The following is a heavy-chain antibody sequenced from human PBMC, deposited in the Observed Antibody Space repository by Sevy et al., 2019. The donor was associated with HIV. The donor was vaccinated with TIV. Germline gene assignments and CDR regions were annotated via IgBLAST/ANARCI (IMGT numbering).Heavy chain of an antibody. CDR3: ARVGIAVAAQAFDI. J-gene: IGHJ3*02. V-gene: IGHV3-21*01. CDR2: ISSSSSSI. CDR1: GFTFSSYS. D-gene: IGHD6-19*01. Sequence: GGSLRLSCAASGFTFSSYSMNWVRQAPGKGLEWVSSISSSSSSIYYADSVKGRFTISRDNAKNSLYLQMNSLRAEDTAVYYCARVGIAVAAQAFDIWGQGTMVTVSS.